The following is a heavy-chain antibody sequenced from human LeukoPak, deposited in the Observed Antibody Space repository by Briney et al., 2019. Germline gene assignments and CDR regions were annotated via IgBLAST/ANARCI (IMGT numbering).Heavy chain of an antibody. D-gene: IGHD6-13*01. V-gene: IGHV3-20*01. CDR1: GFTFDDYG. Sequence: GGSLRLSCAASGFTFDDYGMSWVRQAPGKGLEWASGINWNGGSTGYADSVKGRFTISRDNAKNSLYLQMNSLRVEDTAVYHCEREPFTAAGTDYWGPGTLVTVSS. CDR2: INWNGGST. J-gene: IGHJ4*02. CDR3: EREPFTAAGTDY.